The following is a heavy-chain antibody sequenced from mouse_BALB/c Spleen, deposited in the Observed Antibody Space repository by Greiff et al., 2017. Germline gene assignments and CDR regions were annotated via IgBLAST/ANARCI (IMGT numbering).Heavy chain of an antibody. CDR3: ARSLFLAPDY. Sequence: DVMLVESGGGLVQPGGSRKLSCAASGFTFSSFGMHWVRQAPEKGLEWVAYISSGSSTIYYADTVKGRFTISRDNPKNTLFLQMTSLRSEDTAMYYCARSLFLAPDYWGQGTTLTVSS. J-gene: IGHJ2*01. V-gene: IGHV5-17*02. D-gene: IGHD6-1*01. CDR2: ISSGSSTI. CDR1: GFTFSSFG.